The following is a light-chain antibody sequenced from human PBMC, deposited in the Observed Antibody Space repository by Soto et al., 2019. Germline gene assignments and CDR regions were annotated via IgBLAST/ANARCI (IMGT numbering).Light chain of an antibody. Sequence: QSVLTQPPSASGTPGQGVTISCSGSGSNIASNSVNWYQQLPGTAPKLLMYNNNQRPSGVPDRFSGYKSGTSASLAISGLQSDDEADYHCATWDDSLNGVVFGGGTKLTVL. J-gene: IGLJ3*02. CDR2: NNN. CDR3: ATWDDSLNGVV. CDR1: GSNIASNS. V-gene: IGLV1-44*01.